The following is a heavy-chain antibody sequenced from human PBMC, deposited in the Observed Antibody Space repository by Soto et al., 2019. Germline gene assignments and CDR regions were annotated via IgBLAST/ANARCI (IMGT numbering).Heavy chain of an antibody. D-gene: IGHD3-9*01. V-gene: IGHV3-74*01. CDR1: GFTFSSYW. CDR3: ARRRTSDWAYDI. J-gene: IGHJ3*02. Sequence: EVQLVESGGGLVQPGGSLRLSCAASGFTFSSYWMHWVRQSPGKGLVWVSRIKTDGSDTHYADSVKGRFTISRDNAKNTLYLQMNSLRDEATAVYYCARRRTSDWAYDIWGQGTMVIVSS. CDR2: IKTDGSDT.